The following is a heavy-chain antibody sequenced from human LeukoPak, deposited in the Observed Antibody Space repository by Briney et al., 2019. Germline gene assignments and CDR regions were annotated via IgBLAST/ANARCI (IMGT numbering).Heavy chain of an antibody. CDR1: GFTFSSYA. CDR3: ARHDILTGYYDMHFDY. J-gene: IGHJ4*02. D-gene: IGHD3-9*01. V-gene: IGHV3-30*04. Sequence: GGSLRLSRAASGFTFSSYAMHWVRQAPGKGLEWVAVISYDGSNKYYADSVKGRFTISRDNSKNTLYLQMNSLRAEDTAVYYCARHDILTGYYDMHFDYWGQGTLVTVSS. CDR2: ISYDGSNK.